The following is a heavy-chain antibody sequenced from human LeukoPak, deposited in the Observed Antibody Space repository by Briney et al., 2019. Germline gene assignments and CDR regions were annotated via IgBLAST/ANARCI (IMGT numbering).Heavy chain of an antibody. V-gene: IGHV3-48*04. J-gene: IGHJ3*02. CDR3: ARGSRFGVVGRDAFDI. Sequence: PGGSLRLSCAASGFTFSSYAMSWVRQAPGKGLEWVPYISSSGSTIYYADSVKGRFTISRDNAKNSLYLQMNSLRAEDTAVYYCARGSRFGVVGRDAFDIWGQGTVVTVSS. D-gene: IGHD3-3*01. CDR1: GFTFSSYA. CDR2: ISSSGSTI.